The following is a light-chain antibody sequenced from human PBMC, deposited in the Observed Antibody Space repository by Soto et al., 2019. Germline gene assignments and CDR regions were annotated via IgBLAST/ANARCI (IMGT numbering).Light chain of an antibody. Sequence: EIARTQSPATLSVSPGERATLSCRASQSVSSNLAWYQQKPGQAPRLLIYGASTRATGIPARFSGSVSGTEFTLAIRSLQPEDFAVYYGQQYNNWPTITFGQGTRLEIK. V-gene: IGKV3-15*01. CDR3: QQYNNWPTIT. J-gene: IGKJ5*01. CDR1: QSVSSN. CDR2: GAS.